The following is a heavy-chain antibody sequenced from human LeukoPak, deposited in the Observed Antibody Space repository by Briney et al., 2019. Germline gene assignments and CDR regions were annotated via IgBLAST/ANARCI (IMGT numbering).Heavy chain of an antibody. J-gene: IGHJ4*02. Sequence: GGSLRLSCAAPGFTFTNYWMSWVRQAPGKGLEWVATIKQDGSDKYYVDSVKGRFTISRDNAKNSLSLQMSGLRAEDTAVYYCARLAGSGWWMLDYWGQGSLVTVSS. CDR1: GFTFTNYW. CDR2: IKQDGSDK. D-gene: IGHD6-19*01. CDR3: ARLAGSGWWMLDY. V-gene: IGHV3-7*01.